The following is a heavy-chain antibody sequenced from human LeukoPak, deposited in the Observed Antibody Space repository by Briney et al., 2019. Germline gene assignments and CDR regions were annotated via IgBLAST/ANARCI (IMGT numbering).Heavy chain of an antibody. D-gene: IGHD3-9*01. V-gene: IGHV3-48*03. CDR2: ISSSGSTI. Sequence: GGSLRLSCAASGFTFSSYEMNWVRQAPGKGLEWVSYISSSGSTIYYADSVKGRFTISRDNAKNSLYLQMNSLRAEDTAVYYCARGHLTYYDILTGSPGDGIDYWGQGTLVTVSS. CDR3: ARGHLTYYDILTGSPGDGIDY. CDR1: GFTFSSYE. J-gene: IGHJ4*02.